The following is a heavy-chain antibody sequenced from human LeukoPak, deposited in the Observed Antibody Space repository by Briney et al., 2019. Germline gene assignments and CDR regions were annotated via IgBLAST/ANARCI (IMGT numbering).Heavy chain of an antibody. Sequence: PSETLSLTCTVSGGSISSYYWSWIRQPPGKGLEWIGYIYYSGSTNYNPSLKSRVTISVDTSKNQFSLKLSSVTAADTAVYYCARGASRGSIYYYYYGMDVWGQGTTVTVSS. J-gene: IGHJ6*02. CDR2: IYYSGST. CDR3: ARGASRGSIYYYYYGMDV. D-gene: IGHD3-10*01. CDR1: GGSISSYY. V-gene: IGHV4-59*01.